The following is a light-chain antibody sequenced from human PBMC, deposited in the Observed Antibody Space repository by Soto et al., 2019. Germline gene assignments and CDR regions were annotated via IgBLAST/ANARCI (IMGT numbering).Light chain of an antibody. CDR1: SSDVGGYNY. J-gene: IGLJ1*01. CDR3: SSYTSTNTPEYV. V-gene: IGLV2-14*01. Sequence: QSALTQPASVSGSPGQSITISCTGTSSDVGGYNYVSWYQHHPGKAPKLLIYEVSNRPSGVSNRVSGSKSGNTASLTISGLQAEDEADYYCSSYTSTNTPEYVFGTVTKVTVL. CDR2: EVS.